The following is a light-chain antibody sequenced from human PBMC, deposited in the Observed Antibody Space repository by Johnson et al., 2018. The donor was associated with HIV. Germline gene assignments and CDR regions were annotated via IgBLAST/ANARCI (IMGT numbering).Light chain of an antibody. CDR2: DNN. J-gene: IGLJ1*01. V-gene: IGLV1-51*01. CDR3: GTWDSSLSTGGNV. CDR1: SSNIGNNY. Sequence: QSVLTQPPSVSAAPGQKVTISCSGSSSNIGNNYVSWYQQLPGTAPKVLIYDNNKRPSGIPDRFSGSKSGTSATLGITGLQTGDEADYYCGTWDSSLSTGGNVFGTGTKVTVL.